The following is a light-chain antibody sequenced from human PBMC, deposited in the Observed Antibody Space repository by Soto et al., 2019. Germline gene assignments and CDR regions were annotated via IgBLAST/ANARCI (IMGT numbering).Light chain of an antibody. CDR2: EAS. J-gene: IGKJ4*01. CDR3: HKYREYPVT. Sequence: DIQMTQSPSTLSASVGDRVTITCRASQSVDIWLAWYQQKPGKAPKLLIHEASTLEDGDPSRFTGSGSGTDFTLTISSLQPDDVGTYYCHKYREYPVTFGGGTKVEIK. CDR1: QSVDIW. V-gene: IGKV1-5*03.